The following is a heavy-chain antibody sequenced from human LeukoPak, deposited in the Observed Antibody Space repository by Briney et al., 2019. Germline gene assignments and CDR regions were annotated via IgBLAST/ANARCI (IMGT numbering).Heavy chain of an antibody. CDR1: GYSFTSYW. J-gene: IGHJ6*03. Sequence: GESLKISCKGSGYSFTSYWIGWVRQMPGKGLEWMGIIYPGDSDTRYSPSFQGQVTISADKSISTAYLQWSSLKASDTAMYYCARLHVPLKYYYYYYMDVWGKGTTVTVSS. CDR2: IYPGDSDT. D-gene: IGHD6-6*01. CDR3: ARLHVPLKYYYYYYMDV. V-gene: IGHV5-51*01.